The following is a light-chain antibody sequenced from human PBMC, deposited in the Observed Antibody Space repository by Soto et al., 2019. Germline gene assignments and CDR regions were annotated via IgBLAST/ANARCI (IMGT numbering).Light chain of an antibody. V-gene: IGLV2-14*01. J-gene: IGLJ1*01. Sequence: QSVLTQPASVSGSPGQSLTISCTGTSSDVGGYDTVSWYQQHPGKAPRLIIYEVTNRPSGVSYGFSASRSGNTASLTISGLQAEDEADYFCSSYTSSVTRVFGTGTKVTGL. CDR3: SSYTSSVTRV. CDR2: EVT. CDR1: SSDVGGYDT.